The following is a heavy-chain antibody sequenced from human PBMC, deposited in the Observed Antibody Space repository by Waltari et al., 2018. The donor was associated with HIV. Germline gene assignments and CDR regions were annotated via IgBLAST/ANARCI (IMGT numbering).Heavy chain of an antibody. V-gene: IGHV3-33*01. CDR3: ARKAIAAAALDP. D-gene: IGHD6-13*01. J-gene: IGHJ5*02. CDR2: IWYDGSNK. Sequence: QVQLVESGGGVVQPGRSLRLSCAASGFTFSSYGMHWVRQAPGKGLEWVAVIWYDGSNKYYADSVKGRFTISRDNSKNTLYLQMNSLRAEDTAVYYCARKAIAAAALDPWGQGTLVTVSS. CDR1: GFTFSSYG.